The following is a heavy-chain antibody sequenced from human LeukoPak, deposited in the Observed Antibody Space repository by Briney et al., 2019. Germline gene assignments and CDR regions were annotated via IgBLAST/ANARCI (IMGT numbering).Heavy chain of an antibody. J-gene: IGHJ6*02. CDR3: ARVETHRGTYYYYGMDV. D-gene: IGHD3-10*01. Sequence: ASVKVSCKASGYTFPSYFMHWVRQAPGQGLEWMGIINPTGGSTTYAQKFQGRVTMTRDTSTGTAYMELRSLRSDDTAVYYCARVETHRGTYYYYGMDVWGQGTTVTVSS. CDR2: INPTGGST. V-gene: IGHV1-46*01. CDR1: GYTFPSYF.